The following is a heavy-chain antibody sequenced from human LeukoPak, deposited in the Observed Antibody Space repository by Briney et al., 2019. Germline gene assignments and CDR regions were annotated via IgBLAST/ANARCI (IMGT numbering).Heavy chain of an antibody. D-gene: IGHD6-13*01. CDR2: IYYSGST. Sequence: SETLSLTCTVSGGSISSYYWSWIRRPPGKGLEWIGYIYYSGSTNYNPSLKSRVTISVDTSKSQFSLKLRSVTAADTAVYYCARISSSNWYNERGAFDVWGQGTMVTVSS. CDR1: GGSISSYY. V-gene: IGHV4-59*01. J-gene: IGHJ3*01. CDR3: ARISSSNWYNERGAFDV.